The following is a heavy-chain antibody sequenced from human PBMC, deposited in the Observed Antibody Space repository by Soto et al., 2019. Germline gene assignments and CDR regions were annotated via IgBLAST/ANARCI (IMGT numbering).Heavy chain of an antibody. CDR3: ARDGIAGYSSSWYAVPEKYNWFDP. V-gene: IGHV4-39*07. J-gene: IGHJ5*02. CDR1: GGSISSSNYY. D-gene: IGHD6-13*01. CDR2: VYYSGNT. Sequence: SETLSLTCTISGGSISSSNYYWGWIRQPPGKGLEWIGSVYYSGNTYYNPSLKSRVTISVDTSKNQFSLKLSSVTAADTAVYYCARDGIAGYSSSWYAVPEKYNWFDPWGQGTLVT.